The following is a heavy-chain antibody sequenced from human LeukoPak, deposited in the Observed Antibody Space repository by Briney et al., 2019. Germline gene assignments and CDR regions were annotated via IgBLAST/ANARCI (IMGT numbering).Heavy chain of an antibody. CDR3: ARDLYSSSWFLDY. Sequence: PGGSLRLSCAASGFTFSSYEMNWVRQAPGKGLEWVSYISSSGSTIYYADSVKGRFTSSRDNAKNSLYLQMNSLRAEDTAVYYCARDLYSSSWFLDYWGQGTLVTVSS. D-gene: IGHD6-13*01. CDR2: ISSSGSTI. CDR1: GFTFSSYE. J-gene: IGHJ4*02. V-gene: IGHV3-48*03.